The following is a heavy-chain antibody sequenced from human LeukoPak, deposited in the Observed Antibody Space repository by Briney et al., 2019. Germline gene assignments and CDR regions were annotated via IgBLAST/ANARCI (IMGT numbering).Heavy chain of an antibody. CDR1: GYTFTSYD. CDR2: MNPNSGNT. Sequence: ASVKVSCKASGYTFTSYDINWVRQATGQGLEWMGWMNPNSGNTGYAQKFQGRVTITRNTSISTAYMELSSLRSEDTAVYYCARARGKGSSGSYYFDYWGQGTLVTVSS. CDR3: ARARGKGSSGSYYFDY. J-gene: IGHJ4*02. V-gene: IGHV1-8*03. D-gene: IGHD3-22*01.